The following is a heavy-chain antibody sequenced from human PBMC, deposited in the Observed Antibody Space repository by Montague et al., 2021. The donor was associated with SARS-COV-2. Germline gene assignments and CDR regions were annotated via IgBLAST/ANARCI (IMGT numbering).Heavy chain of an antibody. J-gene: IGHJ1*01. CDR1: GVSINEYF. V-gene: IGHV4-59*01. CDR3: VSGRDGSYSHFHF. CDR2: IFFNRGP. Sequence: SETLSLTCTVSGVSINEYFWTWIRQTPGKGLEWIGNIFFNRGPIXXASLKNRVIISLDTSKSQVSLRLTSVTAADTAVYFCVSGRDGSYSHFHFWGQGALVTVSS. D-gene: IGHD4-11*01.